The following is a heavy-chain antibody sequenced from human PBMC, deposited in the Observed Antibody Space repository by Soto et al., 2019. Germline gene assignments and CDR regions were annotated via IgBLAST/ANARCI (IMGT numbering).Heavy chain of an antibody. Sequence: SETLSLTCTVSGGSISSGDYYWSWIRQPPGKGLEWIGYIYYSGSTYYNPSFKSRVTISVDTSKNQFSLKLSSVTAADTAVYYCARDRYYYDSSGSYYYYYGMDVWVQGTTVTVSS. CDR3: ARDRYYYDSSGSYYYYYGMDV. V-gene: IGHV4-30-4*01. CDR1: GGSISSGDYY. J-gene: IGHJ6*02. CDR2: IYYSGST. D-gene: IGHD3-22*01.